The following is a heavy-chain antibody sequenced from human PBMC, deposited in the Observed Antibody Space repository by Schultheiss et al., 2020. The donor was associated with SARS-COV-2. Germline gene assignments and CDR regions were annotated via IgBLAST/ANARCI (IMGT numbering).Heavy chain of an antibody. D-gene: IGHD2-2*01. Sequence: SETLSLTCTVSGGSISSYYWSWIRQPPGKGLEWIGYIYYSGSTNYNPSLKSRVTISVDTSKNQFSLKLSSVTAADTAVYYCAREPTIPSRYYYYYMDVWGKETTVTVSS. V-gene: IGHV4-59*12. CDR1: GGSISSYY. J-gene: IGHJ6*03. CDR2: IYYSGST. CDR3: AREPTIPSRYYYYYMDV.